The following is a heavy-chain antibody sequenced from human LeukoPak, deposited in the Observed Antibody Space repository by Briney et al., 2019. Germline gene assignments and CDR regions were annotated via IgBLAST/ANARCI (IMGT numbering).Heavy chain of an antibody. V-gene: IGHV4-30-2*06. Sequence: SQTLSLTCAVSGGSISSGGYSWSWIRQSPGKGLEWIGYIYHSGSTYYNPSLKSRVTISVDRSKNQFSLKLSSVTAADTAVYYCARGPYYYDSSGPNWFDPWGQGTLVTVSS. J-gene: IGHJ5*02. D-gene: IGHD3-22*01. CDR2: IYHSGST. CDR1: GGSISSGGYS. CDR3: ARGPYYYDSSGPNWFDP.